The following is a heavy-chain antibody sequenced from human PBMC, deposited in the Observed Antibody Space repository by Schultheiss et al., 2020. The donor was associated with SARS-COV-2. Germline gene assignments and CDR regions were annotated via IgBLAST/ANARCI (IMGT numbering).Heavy chain of an antibody. J-gene: IGHJ4*02. CDR3: AKGRFGELSLIH. D-gene: IGHD3-10*01. CDR1: GFTFSSYT. Sequence: GGSLRLSCAASGFTFSSYTMNWVRQAPGKGLEWVSAISGSGGSTYYADSVKGRFIISRDNAKNTLYLQMNSLRAEDTAVYYCAKGRFGELSLIHWGQGTLVTVSS. CDR2: ISGSGGST. V-gene: IGHV3-23*01.